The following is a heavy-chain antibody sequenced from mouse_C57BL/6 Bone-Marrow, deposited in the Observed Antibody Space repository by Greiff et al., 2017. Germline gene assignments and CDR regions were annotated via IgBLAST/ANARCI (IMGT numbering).Heavy chain of an antibody. D-gene: IGHD1-1*01. CDR1: GFNIKDYY. CDR2: IDPEDGDP. J-gene: IGHJ2*01. CDR3: TTGDYGKDY. Sequence: EVQGVESGAELVRPGASVKLSCTASGFNIKDYYMHWVKQRPEQGLAWIGRIDPEDGDPEYAPKFQGKAIMTAYTSSNTAYLQLSSLTSEDTAVYDCTTGDYGKDYCGQGTTLTVSS. V-gene: IGHV14-1*01.